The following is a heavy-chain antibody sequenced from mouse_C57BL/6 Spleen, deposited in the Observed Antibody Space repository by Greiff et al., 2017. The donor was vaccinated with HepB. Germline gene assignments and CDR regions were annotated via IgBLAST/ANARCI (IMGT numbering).Heavy chain of an antibody. CDR2: ISYDGSN. Sequence: DVQLQESGPGLVKPSQSLSLTCSVTGYSITSGYYWNWIRQFPGNKLEWMGYISYDGSNNYNPSLKNRISITRDTSKNQFFLKLNSVTTEDTATYYCASNYYWYFDVWGTGTTVTVSS. D-gene: IGHD1-3*01. V-gene: IGHV3-6*01. J-gene: IGHJ1*03. CDR3: ASNYYWYFDV. CDR1: GYSITSGYY.